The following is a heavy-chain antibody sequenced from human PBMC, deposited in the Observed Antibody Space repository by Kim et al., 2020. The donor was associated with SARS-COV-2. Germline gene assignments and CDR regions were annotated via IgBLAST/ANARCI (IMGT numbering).Heavy chain of an antibody. V-gene: IGHV3-30*01. Sequence: NGRFTISRENSKNTLYLQMNSLRAEDTAVYYCARDLGFLEWSYYYYGMDVWGQGTTVTVSS. D-gene: IGHD3-3*02. J-gene: IGHJ6*02. CDR3: ARDLGFLEWSYYYYGMDV.